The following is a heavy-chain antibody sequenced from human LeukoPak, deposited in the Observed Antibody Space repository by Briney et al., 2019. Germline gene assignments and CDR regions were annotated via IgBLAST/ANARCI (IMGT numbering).Heavy chain of an antibody. CDR2: IIPILGIA. D-gene: IGHD6-13*01. Sequence: ASVKVSCKASGYTFTSYGISWVRQAPGQGLEWMGRIIPILGIANYAQKFQGRVTITADKSTSTAYMELSSLRSEDTAVYYCARDGGAYSSSWYLGYWGQGTLVTVSS. V-gene: IGHV1-69*04. CDR1: GYTFTSYG. CDR3: ARDGGAYSSSWYLGY. J-gene: IGHJ4*02.